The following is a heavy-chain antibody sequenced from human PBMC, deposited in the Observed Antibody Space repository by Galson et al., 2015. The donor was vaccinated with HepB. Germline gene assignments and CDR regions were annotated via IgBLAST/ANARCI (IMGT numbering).Heavy chain of an antibody. CDR3: TTEMATRPFDY. J-gene: IGHJ4*02. CDR2: IKSKTDGGTT. Sequence: SLRLSCAASGFTFSNAWMSWVRQAPGKGLEWVGRIKSKTDGGTTDYAAPVKGRFTISRDDSKNTLYLQVNSLKTEDTAVYYCTTEMATRPFDYWGQGTLVTVSS. D-gene: IGHD5-24*01. CDR1: GFTFSNAW. V-gene: IGHV3-15*01.